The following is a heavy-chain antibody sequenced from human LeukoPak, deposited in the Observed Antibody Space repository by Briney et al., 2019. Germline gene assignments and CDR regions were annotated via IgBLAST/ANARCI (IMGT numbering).Heavy chain of an antibody. J-gene: IGHJ4*02. D-gene: IGHD2-15*01. CDR3: AKKGGFDY. Sequence: PGGSLRLSCAASAFTFSNYAMSWVRQAPGKGLEWVSGITGSGGSTYYADSVKGRFTISRDNSKNTLYLRMNSLRAEDTAVYYCAKKGGFDYWGQGTLVTVSS. CDR1: AFTFSNYA. V-gene: IGHV3-23*01. CDR2: ITGSGGST.